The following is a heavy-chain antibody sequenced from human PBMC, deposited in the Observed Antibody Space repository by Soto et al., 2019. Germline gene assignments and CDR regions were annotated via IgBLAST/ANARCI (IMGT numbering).Heavy chain of an antibody. CDR2: IYNTGST. V-gene: IGHV4-59*01. J-gene: IGHJ4*02. CDR3: ERSRHTLNGREYFDY. Sequence: NPSETLSLTCTVSGGFIRGYYWNWIRQPPGKGPEWIGEIYNTGSTNYNPSFKSRVTISSDTSRNQFSLKLISLTAADTAMYFCERSRHTLNGREYFDYWGQGILVTVSS. CDR1: GGFIRGYY. D-gene: IGHD3-9*01.